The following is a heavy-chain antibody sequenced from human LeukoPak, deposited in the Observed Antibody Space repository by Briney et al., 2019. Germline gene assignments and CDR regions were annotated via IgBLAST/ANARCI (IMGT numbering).Heavy chain of an antibody. CDR3: ARVQSRLSWFDP. CDR2: IYYSGST. J-gene: IGHJ5*02. CDR1: GGSISSSSYY. V-gene: IGHV4-39*07. Sequence: MSSETLSLTCTVSGGSISSSSYYWGWIRQPPGKGLEWIGSIYYSGSTYYNPSLKSRVTISVDTSKNQFSLKLSSVTAADTAVYYCARVQSRLSWFDPWGQGTLVTVSS.